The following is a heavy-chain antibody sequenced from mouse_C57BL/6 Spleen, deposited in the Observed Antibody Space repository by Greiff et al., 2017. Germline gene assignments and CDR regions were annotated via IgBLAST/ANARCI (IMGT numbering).Heavy chain of an antibody. CDR3: ARLDGYCYYAMDY. CDR2: IDPSDSNT. V-gene: IGHV1-52*01. CDR1: GYTFTSYW. D-gene: IGHD2-3*01. Sequence: QVQLQQPGAELVRPGPSVTLSCKASGYTFTSYWLRWVKQRPIQGLEWFGNIDPSDSNTNYNQKFKDKTTLTVDKSSSTAYMQLSSLTSEDSAVYYCARLDGYCYYAMDYWGQGTSVTVSS. J-gene: IGHJ4*01.